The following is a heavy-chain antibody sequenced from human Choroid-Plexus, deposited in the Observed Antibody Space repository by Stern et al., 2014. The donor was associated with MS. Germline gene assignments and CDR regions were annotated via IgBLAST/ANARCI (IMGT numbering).Heavy chain of an antibody. D-gene: IGHD3-3*01. J-gene: IGHJ6*02. CDR3: ARVYNTIYGIVTQRGSGMDV. Sequence: EVQLVESGGGLVQPGGSLTISCTAAGFTFGNYWMTWVRQAPGKGLEWVANIKEDGTEKNYVDSVKGRFTISRDKARNSLYLKMNSLRVEDTAFYYCARVYNTIYGIVTQRGSGMDVWGQGTTVIVSS. V-gene: IGHV3-7*01. CDR1: GFTFGNYW. CDR2: IKEDGTEK.